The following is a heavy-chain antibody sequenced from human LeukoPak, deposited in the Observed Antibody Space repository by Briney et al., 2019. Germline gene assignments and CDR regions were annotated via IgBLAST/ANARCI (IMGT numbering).Heavy chain of an antibody. J-gene: IGHJ3*02. CDR3: AKPFTYGTPSAFDI. Sequence: PGGSLRLSCAASGFTFSSYAMNWVRQAPGKGLEWVSAIIGSGGSTFYADSVKGRFTISRDNSKNTLYLQMNSLRAEDTAVYYCAKPFTYGTPSAFDIWGQGTMLTVSS. D-gene: IGHD3-10*01. CDR2: IIGSGGST. V-gene: IGHV3-23*01. CDR1: GFTFSSYA.